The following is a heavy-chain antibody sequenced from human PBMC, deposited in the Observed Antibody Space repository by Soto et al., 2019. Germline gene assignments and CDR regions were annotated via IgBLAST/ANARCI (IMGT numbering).Heavy chain of an antibody. D-gene: IGHD6-19*01. CDR1: GFMFDSYA. J-gene: IGHJ4*02. V-gene: IGHV3-48*02. CDR3: TKIADSAGWGVDF. Sequence: EVQLVESGGGLVQPGGSLRLSCVASGFMFDSYAMNWVRQAPGKGLEWVSYISPGGDRIYYAESLKGRITISRDNARNSLSLQMTSLGEEDTSVYYCTKIADSAGWGVDFWGQGTLVTVYS. CDR2: ISPGGDRI.